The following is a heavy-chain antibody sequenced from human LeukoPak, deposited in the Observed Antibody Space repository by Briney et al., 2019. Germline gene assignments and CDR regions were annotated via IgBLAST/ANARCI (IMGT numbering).Heavy chain of an antibody. Sequence: GGSLRLSCAASGFTFSSYAMHWVRQAPGKGLEWVAVISYDGSNKYYADSVKGRFTISRDNSKNTLYLQMNSLRAEDTAVYYCARVGHRGSSSWYMDYWGQGTLVTVSS. CDR2: ISYDGSNK. CDR3: ARVGHRGSSSWYMDY. D-gene: IGHD6-13*01. V-gene: IGHV3-30*04. CDR1: GFTFSSYA. J-gene: IGHJ4*02.